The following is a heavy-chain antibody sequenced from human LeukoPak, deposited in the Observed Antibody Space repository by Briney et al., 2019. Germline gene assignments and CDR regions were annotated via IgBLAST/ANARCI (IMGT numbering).Heavy chain of an antibody. CDR1: GFTFSSHN. V-gene: IGHV3-21*01. J-gene: IGHJ4*02. CDR3: AKDQGFDYYDSSGYYLDY. CDR2: ISGRGNYI. D-gene: IGHD3-22*01. Sequence: PGGSLRVSCAASGFTFSSHNMNWVRQAPAKGLEGVSSISGRGNYIFYPHSVKGRFTISRDSAKNSLSLQMNSLRAEDTAVYYCAKDQGFDYYDSSGYYLDYWGKGTLVTVSS.